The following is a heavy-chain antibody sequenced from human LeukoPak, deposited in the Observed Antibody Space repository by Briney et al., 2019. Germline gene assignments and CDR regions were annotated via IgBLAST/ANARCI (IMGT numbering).Heavy chain of an antibody. V-gene: IGHV1-8*01. D-gene: IGHD4-23*01. CDR1: GYTFTGYD. CDR2: MSPNSGDT. CDR3: ARGWLSETTVVTPYNY. Sequence: ASVKVSCKASGYTFTGYDFNWVRQATGQRPEWMGWMSPNSGDTGYAQKFQDRVTMTRNTSISTAYMELSSLRSDDTAVYYCARGWLSETTVVTPYNYWGQGTLVTVSS. J-gene: IGHJ4*02.